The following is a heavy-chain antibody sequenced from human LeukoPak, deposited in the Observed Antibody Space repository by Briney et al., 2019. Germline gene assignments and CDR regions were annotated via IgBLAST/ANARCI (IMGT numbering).Heavy chain of an antibody. CDR1: GGSISSDH. Sequence: PSETPSLTCTVSGGSISSDHWNWIRQPPGKGLEWIGCIFYSGRTCYNPSLKSRVTISVDMSKSQFSLRLTSVTAADTAVYYCARKNDVDIWAQGTLVTVSS. J-gene: IGHJ3*02. CDR3: ARKNDVDI. V-gene: IGHV4-59*01. CDR2: IFYSGRT. D-gene: IGHD2/OR15-2a*01.